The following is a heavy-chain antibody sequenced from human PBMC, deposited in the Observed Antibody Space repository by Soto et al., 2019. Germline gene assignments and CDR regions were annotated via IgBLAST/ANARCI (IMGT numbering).Heavy chain of an antibody. CDR2: IIPILGIA. CDR1: GGTFNSYT. V-gene: IGHV1-69*04. Sequence: SVKVSCKASGGTFNSYTISWVRQAPGQGLEWMGRIIPILGIANYAQKFQGRVTITADKSTSTAYMELSSLRSEDTAVYYCAREIAASYYYYYMDVWGKGTTGTVSS. J-gene: IGHJ6*03. D-gene: IGHD6-13*01. CDR3: AREIAASYYYYYMDV.